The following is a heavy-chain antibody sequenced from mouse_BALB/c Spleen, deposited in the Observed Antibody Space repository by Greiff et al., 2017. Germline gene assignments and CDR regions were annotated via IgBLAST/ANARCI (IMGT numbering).Heavy chain of an antibody. V-gene: IGHV1-7*01. CDR2: INPSTGYT. J-gene: IGHJ2*01. D-gene: IGHD2-1*01. Sequence: VQLQQSGAELAKPGASVKMSCKASGYTFTSYWMHWVKQRPGQGLEWIGYINPSTGYTEYNQKFKDKVTLTADKSSSTAYMQLSSLTSEDSAVYYCAREGYGNYFDYWGQGTTLTVSS. CDR3: AREGYGNYFDY. CDR1: GYTFTSYW.